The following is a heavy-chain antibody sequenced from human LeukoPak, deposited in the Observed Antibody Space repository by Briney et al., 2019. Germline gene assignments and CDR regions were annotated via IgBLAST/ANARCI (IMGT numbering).Heavy chain of an antibody. Sequence: GGSLRLSCAASGFTFSSYAMSWVRQAPGKGLEWVSAISGSGGRTYYADSVKGRFTISRDNSKNTLYLQMNSLRAEDTAVYYCAKAGGYYGSGSYYYDYWGQGTPVTVSS. CDR1: GFTFSSYA. CDR2: ISGSGGRT. D-gene: IGHD3-10*01. V-gene: IGHV3-23*01. CDR3: AKAGGYYGSGSYYYDY. J-gene: IGHJ4*02.